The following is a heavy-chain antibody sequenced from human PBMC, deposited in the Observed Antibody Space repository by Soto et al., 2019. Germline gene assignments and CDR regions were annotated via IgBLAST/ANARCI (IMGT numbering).Heavy chain of an antibody. CDR2: TNHSGST. J-gene: IGHJ4*02. V-gene: IGHV4-34*01. D-gene: IGHD5-18*01. CDR1: GGSFSGYY. Sequence: QVQLQQWGAGLLKPSETLSLTCAVYGGSFSGYYWSWIRQPPGKGLEWIGETNHSGSTNYNPSLTSRLPTSVDTTRNQSALKLTSMTAAHTAVYYCARGRRYSYGFDYWGQGTLITVSS. CDR3: ARGRRYSYGFDY.